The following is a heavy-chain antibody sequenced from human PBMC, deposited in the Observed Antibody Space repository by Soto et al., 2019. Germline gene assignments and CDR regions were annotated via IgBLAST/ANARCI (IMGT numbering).Heavy chain of an antibody. J-gene: IGHJ4*02. Sequence: VQLVQSGAEVKKPGASGKVSCKVSGDTLTELSMHWVRQAPGKGLEWMGGFDPEDGETIYAQKFQGRVTMTEDTSTDTAYMELSSLRSEDTAVYYCATASDIVATITPPHFDYWGQGTLVTVSS. V-gene: IGHV1-24*01. CDR3: ATASDIVATITPPHFDY. D-gene: IGHD5-12*01. CDR1: GDTLTELS. CDR2: FDPEDGET.